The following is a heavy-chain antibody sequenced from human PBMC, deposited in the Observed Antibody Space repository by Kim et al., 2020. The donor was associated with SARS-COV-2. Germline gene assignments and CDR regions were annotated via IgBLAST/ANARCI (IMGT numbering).Heavy chain of an antibody. CDR3: ARLGLGDCSSTSCYTAFDI. D-gene: IGHD2-2*02. CDR1: GGSITSYY. CDR2: IYYSGST. J-gene: IGHJ3*02. V-gene: IGHV4-59*08. Sequence: SETLSLTCTVSGGSITSYYWSWIRQPPGKGLEWIGYIYYSGSTNYNPSHKSRVTISVDTSKNQFSLKLSSVTAADTALYYCARLGLGDCSSTSCYTAFDIWGQGTMVTVSS.